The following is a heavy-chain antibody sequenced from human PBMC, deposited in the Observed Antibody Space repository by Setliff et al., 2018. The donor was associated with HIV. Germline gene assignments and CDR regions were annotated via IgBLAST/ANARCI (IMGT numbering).Heavy chain of an antibody. J-gene: IGHJ3*01. V-gene: IGHV4-59*01. CDR1: GGSISTYC. CDR2: IYFTGSS. CDR3: ARVQMAYAAFDV. D-gene: IGHD4-17*01. Sequence: SETLSLTCTVSGGSISTYCWSWIRQPPGKGLEWIGSIYFTGSSGNNPSLKSRVTLSVDTSKHQFSLKLSSVTAADTAVYYCARVQMAYAAFDVWGQGTMVTVSS.